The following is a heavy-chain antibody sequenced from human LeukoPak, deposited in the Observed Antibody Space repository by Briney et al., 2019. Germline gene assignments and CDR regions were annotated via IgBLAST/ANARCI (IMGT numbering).Heavy chain of an antibody. D-gene: IGHD6-19*01. CDR2: IYYSGST. Sequence: PSETLSLTCTASGGSISSYYWSWIRQPPGKGLEWIGYIYYSGSTNYNPSLESRVTISVDTSKNQFSLKLSSATAADTAMYYCARLPYSSGWYVYWGQGTLVTVSS. CDR3: ARLPYSSGWYVY. J-gene: IGHJ4*02. V-gene: IGHV4-59*01. CDR1: GGSISSYY.